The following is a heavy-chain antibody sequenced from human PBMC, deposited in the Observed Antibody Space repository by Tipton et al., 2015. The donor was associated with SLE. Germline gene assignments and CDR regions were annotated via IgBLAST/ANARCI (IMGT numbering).Heavy chain of an antibody. D-gene: IGHD3-10*01. J-gene: IGHJ4*02. Sequence: TLSLTCTVSGGSISSSSYYWGWIRQPPGKGLEWIGYIYYSGSTNYNPSLKSRVTISVDTSKNQFSLKLSSVTAADTAVYYCARVDGSGSAYWGQGTLVTVSS. V-gene: IGHV4-61*05. CDR1: GGSISSSSYY. CDR3: ARVDGSGSAY. CDR2: IYYSGST.